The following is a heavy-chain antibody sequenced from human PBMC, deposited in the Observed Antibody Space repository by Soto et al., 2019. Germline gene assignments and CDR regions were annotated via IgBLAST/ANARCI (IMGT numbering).Heavy chain of an antibody. CDR1: GGSFSGYY. J-gene: IGHJ6*02. CDR3: ARGPFYCSSTSCYHDPTRRPYYYYYGMDV. V-gene: IGHV4-34*01. Sequence: QVQLQQWGAGLLKPSETLSLTCAVYGGSFSGYYWSWIRQPPGKGLEWIGEINHSGSTNYNPSLKSRVTISVDTSKSQFSLKLSSVTAADTAVYYCARGPFYCSSTSCYHDPTRRPYYYYYGMDVWGQGTTVTVSS. D-gene: IGHD2-2*01. CDR2: INHSGST.